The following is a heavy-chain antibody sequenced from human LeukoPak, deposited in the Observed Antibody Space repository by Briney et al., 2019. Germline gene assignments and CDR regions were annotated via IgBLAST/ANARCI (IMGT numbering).Heavy chain of an antibody. D-gene: IGHD6-13*01. CDR2: IASDGRDK. Sequence: GGSLRLSCAASGFIFNKYAMHWVRQASGKGLEWVAVIASDGRDKHHADSVKGRFTISRDNSKNIVYLQMNSLRPEDTAIYFCAKDLQIGAAVYYFDYWGQGTLVTVSS. J-gene: IGHJ4*02. CDR1: GFIFNKYA. V-gene: IGHV3-30*18. CDR3: AKDLQIGAAVYYFDY.